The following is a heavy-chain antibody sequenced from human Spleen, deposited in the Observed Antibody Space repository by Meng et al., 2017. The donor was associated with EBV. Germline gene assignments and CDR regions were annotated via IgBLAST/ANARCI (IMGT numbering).Heavy chain of an antibody. CDR1: GGSVGRSIHY. CDR2: VSSTGNT. D-gene: IGHD6-13*01. V-gene: IGHV4-39*07. J-gene: IGHJ4*02. Sequence: QRQLLESGPRLVKPSETLPLPCTVSGGSVGRSIHYWAWIRQSPGTGLEWIATVSSTGNTYYNPSLRSRITISLDTAKNQFSLKVNSMTAADSAVYYCARDALGLAVGTAGYDYWGPGTLVTVSS. CDR3: ARDALGLAVGTAGYDY.